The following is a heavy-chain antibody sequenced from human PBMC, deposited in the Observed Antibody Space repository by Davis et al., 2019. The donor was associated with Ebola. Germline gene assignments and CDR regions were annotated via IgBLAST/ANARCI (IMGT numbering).Heavy chain of an antibody. J-gene: IGHJ6*02. V-gene: IGHV1-46*01. CDR2: INPSGGST. D-gene: IGHD3-9*01. CDR1: GYTFTSYY. CDR3: ARGESSSVLRYFDWLENYYYYGMDV. Sequence: ASVKVSCKASGYTFTSYYMHWVRQAPGQGLEWMGIINPSGGSTSYAQKFQGRVTMTRDTSTSTVYMELRSLRSDDTAVYYCARGESSSVLRYFDWLENYYYYGMDVWGQGTTVTVSS.